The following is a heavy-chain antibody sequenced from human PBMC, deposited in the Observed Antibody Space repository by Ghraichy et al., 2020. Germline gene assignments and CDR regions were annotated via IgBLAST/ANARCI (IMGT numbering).Heavy chain of an antibody. CDR1: GGSISSSSYY. D-gene: IGHD4-11*01. CDR3: ARLPRADYTIFHAFDI. CDR2: SYYSGST. V-gene: IGHV4-39*01. Sequence: SETLSLTCTVSGGSISSSSYYWGWIRQPPGKGLEWIGSSYYSGSTYYNPSLKSRVTISVDTSKNQYSLRLSSVTAADTAVYYCARLPRADYTIFHAFDIWGQGTMVTVSS. J-gene: IGHJ3*02.